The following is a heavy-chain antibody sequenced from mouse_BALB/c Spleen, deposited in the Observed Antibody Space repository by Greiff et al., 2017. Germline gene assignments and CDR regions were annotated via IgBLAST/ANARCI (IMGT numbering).Heavy chain of an antibody. J-gene: IGHJ4*01. CDR3: ARSLSAMDY. CDR2: ILPGSGST. V-gene: IGHV1-9*01. Sequence: QVQLKQSGAELMKPGASVKISCKATGYTFSSYWIEWVKQRPGHGLEWIGEILPGSGSTNYNEKFKGKATFTADTSSNTAYMQLSSLTSEDSAVYYCARSLSAMDYWGQGTSVTVSS. CDR1: GYTFSSYW.